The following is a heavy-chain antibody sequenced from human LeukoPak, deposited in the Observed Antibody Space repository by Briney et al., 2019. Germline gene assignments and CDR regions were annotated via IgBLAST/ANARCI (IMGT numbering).Heavy chain of an antibody. Sequence: ASVKVSCKASGYTFTSYYTHWVRQAPGQGLEWMGIINPSGGSTSYAQKFQGRVTMTRDMSTSTVYMELSSLRSEDTAVYYCARGIGDRFRLQHVIDYWGQGTLVTVSS. CDR2: INPSGGST. V-gene: IGHV1-46*01. J-gene: IGHJ4*02. CDR1: GYTFTSYY. D-gene: IGHD2-21*02. CDR3: ARGIGDRFRLQHVIDY.